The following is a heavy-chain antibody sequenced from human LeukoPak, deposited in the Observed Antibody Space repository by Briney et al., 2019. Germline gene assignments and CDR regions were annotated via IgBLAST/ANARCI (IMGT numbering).Heavy chain of an antibody. J-gene: IGHJ4*02. V-gene: IGHV4-34*01. CDR2: INHSGST. CDR1: GGSFSGYY. CDR3: ARGHGSLYYFDY. D-gene: IGHD2-15*01. Sequence: SETLSLTCAVYGGSFSGYYWSWIRQPPGKGLEWIGEINHSGSTNYNPSPKSRVTISVDTSKNQFSLKLSSVTAADTAVYYCARGHGSLYYFDYWGQGTLVTVSS.